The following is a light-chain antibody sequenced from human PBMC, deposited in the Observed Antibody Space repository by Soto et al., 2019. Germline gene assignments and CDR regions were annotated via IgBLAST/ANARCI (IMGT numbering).Light chain of an antibody. Sequence: DIQLTQSPSFLSASVGDRVTITCRASQGLSSDLAWYQQKPGKAPKLLIYAASTLQSGVPSRFSGSGSGTEFTLTISSLQPKDFATYYCQQLNSYPITFGQGARLEIK. CDR1: QGLSSD. V-gene: IGKV1-9*01. CDR2: AAS. CDR3: QQLNSYPIT. J-gene: IGKJ5*01.